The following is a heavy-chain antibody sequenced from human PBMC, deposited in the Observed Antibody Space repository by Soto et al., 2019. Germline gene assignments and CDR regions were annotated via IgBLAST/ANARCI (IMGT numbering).Heavy chain of an antibody. J-gene: IGHJ4*02. CDR1: GYSFTSYW. CDR2: IYPGDSDT. Sequence: GESLKISCKGSGYSFTSYWIGWVRQMPGKGLEWMGIIYPGDSDTRYSPSFQGQVTISADKSISTAYLQWSSLKASDTAMYYCARHPRLTYCGGDCYFDYWGQGPLVTVSS. D-gene: IGHD2-21*02. V-gene: IGHV5-51*01. CDR3: ARHPRLTYCGGDCYFDY.